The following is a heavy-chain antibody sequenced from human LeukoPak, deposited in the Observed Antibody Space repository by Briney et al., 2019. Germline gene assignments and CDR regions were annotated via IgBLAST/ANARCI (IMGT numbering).Heavy chain of an antibody. V-gene: IGHV1-8*03. CDR1: GYTFSSYD. D-gene: IGHD6-19*01. CDR3: ARGYTPTGVAADGGYYYYYYMDV. J-gene: IGHJ6*03. CDR2: MNPHSGNT. Sequence: ASVKVSCKASGYTFSSYDINWVRQATGQGLEWMGWMNPHSGNTGYAQKFQGRVTITRNTSISTAYMELSSLRSEDTAVYYCARGYTPTGVAADGGYYYYYYMDVWGKGTTVTVSS.